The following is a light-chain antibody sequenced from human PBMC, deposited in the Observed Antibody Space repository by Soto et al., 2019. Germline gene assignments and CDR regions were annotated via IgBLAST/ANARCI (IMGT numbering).Light chain of an antibody. Sequence: DIQRTQSPSTLSVSGGERVTITCRASQTINSWLSWYQHRPGTPPKLLIYKASTFTSGVPSRFSGSGSGTESTLTISILQPDDSATYYWQHYNSYSGTFGQGTKVDIK. V-gene: IGKV1-5*03. CDR3: QHYNSYSGT. J-gene: IGKJ1*01. CDR1: QTINSW. CDR2: KAS.